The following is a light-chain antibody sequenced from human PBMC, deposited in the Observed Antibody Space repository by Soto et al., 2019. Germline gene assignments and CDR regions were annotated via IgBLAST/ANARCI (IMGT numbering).Light chain of an antibody. CDR3: QQYASSPLS. CDR1: QSVRSNY. J-gene: IGKJ4*01. Sequence: IVLPQSPGTLSLSSGERATLSCRASQSVRSNYLAWYQQKPGQAPRLLIYGASSRATGIPDRFGVSGSGTGFTLAISRLEPEDLAVYYCQQYASSPLSFGGGTQVEIK. V-gene: IGKV3-20*01. CDR2: GAS.